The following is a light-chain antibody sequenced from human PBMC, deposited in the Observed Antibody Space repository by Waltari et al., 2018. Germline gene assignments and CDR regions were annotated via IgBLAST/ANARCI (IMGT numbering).Light chain of an antibody. J-gene: IGLJ2*01. CDR1: SPNIGNNN. Sequence: QSVLTQPPSVSAAPGQKVTTPCPGSSPNIGNNNVSWYQQLPGTAPKLLIYDTNKRPSGIPYRFSGSKSGTSAPLGITGLQTGDEADYYCGTWDSSLSAVVFGGGTKLTVL. CDR3: GTWDSSLSAVV. CDR2: DTN. V-gene: IGLV1-51*01.